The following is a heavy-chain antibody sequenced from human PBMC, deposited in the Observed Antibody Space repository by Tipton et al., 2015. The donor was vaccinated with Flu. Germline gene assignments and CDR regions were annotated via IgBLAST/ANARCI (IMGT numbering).Heavy chain of an antibody. V-gene: IGHV3-23*01. CDR3: AKVIPEIVAGLDY. D-gene: IGHD5-12*01. CDR1: GFTFDDYP. Sequence: SLRLSCAASGFTFDDYPMHWVRQAPGKGLEWVSTISGSGGRTCGRTCYADSVKGRFTISRDNSKNTLYLQMNGLRAEDTAIYYCAKVIPEIVAGLDYWGQGTLVTVSS. CDR2: ISGSGGRT. J-gene: IGHJ4*02.